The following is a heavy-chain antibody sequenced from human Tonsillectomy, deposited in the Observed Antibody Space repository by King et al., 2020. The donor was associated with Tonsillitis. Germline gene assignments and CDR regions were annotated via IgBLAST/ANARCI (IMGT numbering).Heavy chain of an antibody. V-gene: IGHV4-59*01. CDR2: IYYSGST. Sequence: QLKESGPGLVKPSETLSLTCSVSSGALNSDYYWSWIRQPPGKGLEWIGYIYYSGSTNYNPSLESRVSISVDTSKNQFSLKVTSVTAADTAVYYCATIRSYSSYDFDSWGQGTLVTVSS. J-gene: IGHJ4*02. D-gene: IGHD5-12*01. CDR1: SGALNSDY. CDR3: ATIRSYSSYDFDS.